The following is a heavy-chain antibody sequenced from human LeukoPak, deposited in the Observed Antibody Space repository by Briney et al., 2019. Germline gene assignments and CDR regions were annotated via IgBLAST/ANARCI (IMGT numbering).Heavy chain of an antibody. Sequence: PSGTLSLTCAVSGGSISSSNWWSWVRQPPGKGLEWIGEIYHSGSTNYNPSLKSRVTISVDKSKNQFSLKLSSVTAADTAVYYCASRLLYSSTNWFDPWGQRALVTVSS. J-gene: IGHJ5*02. V-gene: IGHV4-4*02. CDR1: GGSISSSNW. D-gene: IGHD6-13*01. CDR3: ASRLLYSSTNWFDP. CDR2: IYHSGST.